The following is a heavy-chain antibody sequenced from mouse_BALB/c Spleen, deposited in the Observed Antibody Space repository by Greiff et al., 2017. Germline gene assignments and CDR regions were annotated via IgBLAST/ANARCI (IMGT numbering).Heavy chain of an antibody. CDR2: INSNGGST. Sequence: EVQVVESGGGLVQPGGSLKLSCAASGFTFSSYGMSWVRQTPDKRLELVATINSNGGSTYYPDSVKGRFTISRDNAKNTLYLQMSSLKSEDTAMYYCARYYYGYPYYFDYWGQGTTLTVSS. V-gene: IGHV5-6-3*01. D-gene: IGHD1-2*01. J-gene: IGHJ2*01. CDR1: GFTFSSYG. CDR3: ARYYYGYPYYFDY.